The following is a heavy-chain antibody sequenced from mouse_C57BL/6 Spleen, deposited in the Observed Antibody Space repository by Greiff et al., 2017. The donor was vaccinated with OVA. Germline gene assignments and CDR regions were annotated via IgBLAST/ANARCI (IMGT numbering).Heavy chain of an antibody. V-gene: IGHV2-5*01. CDR2: IWSGGST. Sequence: QVQLQQSGPGLVQPSQSLSITCTVSGFSLTSYGVHWVRQSPGKGLEWLGVIWSGGSTDYNAAFMSRLSITKDNSKSQVFFKMNSLQADDTAIYYCAKPYYYGSSYVWYFDVWGTGTTVTVSS. D-gene: IGHD1-1*01. J-gene: IGHJ1*03. CDR3: AKPYYYGSSYVWYFDV. CDR1: GFSLTSYG.